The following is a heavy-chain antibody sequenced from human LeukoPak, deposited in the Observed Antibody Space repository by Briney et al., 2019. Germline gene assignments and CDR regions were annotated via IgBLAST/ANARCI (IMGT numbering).Heavy chain of an antibody. D-gene: IGHD6-19*01. Sequence: SETLTLTCTVSNGSISSYYWSWIRQPAGKGLEWIGRIHASGSTNYNPSLKSRVTMSVDTPKNQFSLKLSSVTAADTAIYFCARGDRAVAGAWGWFDPWGQGTLVTVSS. CDR3: ARGDRAVAGAWGWFDP. CDR1: NGSISSYY. CDR2: IHASGST. V-gene: IGHV4-4*07. J-gene: IGHJ5*02.